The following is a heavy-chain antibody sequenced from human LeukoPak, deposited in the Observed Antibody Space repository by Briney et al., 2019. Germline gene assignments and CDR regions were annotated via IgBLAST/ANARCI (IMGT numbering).Heavy chain of an antibody. J-gene: IGHJ4*02. V-gene: IGHV4-39*07. CDR1: GASISSGAYF. CDR2: INHSGST. D-gene: IGHD6-19*01. CDR3: ARVGIAVAGLNGSVVPNDY. Sequence: PSETLSLTCTVSGASISSGAYFWSWIRQPPGKGLEWIGEINHSGSTNYNPSLKSRVTISVDTSKNQFSLKLSSVTAADTAVYYCARVGIAVAGLNGSVVPNDYWGQGTLVTVSS.